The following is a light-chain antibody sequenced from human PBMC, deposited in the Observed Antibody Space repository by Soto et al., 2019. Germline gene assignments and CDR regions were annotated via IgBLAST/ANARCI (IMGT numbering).Light chain of an antibody. Sequence: QSALTQPASVSGSPGQSITIACTGSSSDVGGYNYVSWFQQHPGKAPKLMIYEVSNRPSGVSNRFSASKSGNTASLTISGLQAEDEATYYCSSYSSRSTLVFGTGTKVTVL. CDR2: EVS. J-gene: IGLJ1*01. CDR1: SSDVGGYNY. CDR3: SSYSSRSTLV. V-gene: IGLV2-14*01.